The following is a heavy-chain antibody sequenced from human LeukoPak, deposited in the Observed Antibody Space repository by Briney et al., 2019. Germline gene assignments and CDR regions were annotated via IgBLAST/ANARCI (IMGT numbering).Heavy chain of an antibody. CDR3: ARCPIIMITFGGVIAQAHFDY. J-gene: IGHJ4*02. V-gene: IGHV4-34*01. CDR1: GGSISSGGYS. Sequence: PSETLSLTCAVSGGSISSGGYSWSWIRQPPGKGLEWIGEINHSGSTNYNPSLKSRVTISVDTSKNQFSLKLSSVTAADTAVYYCARCPIIMITFGGVIAQAHFDYWGQGTLVTVSS. D-gene: IGHD3-16*02. CDR2: INHSGST.